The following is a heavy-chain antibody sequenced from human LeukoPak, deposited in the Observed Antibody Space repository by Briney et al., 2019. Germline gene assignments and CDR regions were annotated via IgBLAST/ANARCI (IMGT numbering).Heavy chain of an antibody. Sequence: PGGSLRLSCAASGFTFSNYWMTWVRQAPGKGLEWVANVKEDGSEKYYVDSVKGRFAISKDNAHNSLYLQMNSLRVEDTAVYYCARDETRRFDYWGQGTLVTVSS. CDR3: ARDETRRFDY. V-gene: IGHV3-7*01. CDR2: VKEDGSEK. CDR1: GFTFSNYW. J-gene: IGHJ4*02.